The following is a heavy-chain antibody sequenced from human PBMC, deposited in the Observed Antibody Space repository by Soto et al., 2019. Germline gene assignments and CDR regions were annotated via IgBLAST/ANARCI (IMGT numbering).Heavy chain of an antibody. CDR1: GYSFTNYW. CDR3: ARGGTSSSRYFDY. D-gene: IGHD6-6*01. V-gene: IGHV5-51*01. J-gene: IGHJ4*02. CDR2: IYPDDSDT. Sequence: EVQLVQSGAEVRKPGESLKISCKGSGYSFTNYWIGWVRQMPGKGLEWMGVIYPDDSDTRYSPSFQGQVTISADKSITTAYLQWSSLRASDTAMYYRARGGTSSSRYFDYWGQGTLLTVSS.